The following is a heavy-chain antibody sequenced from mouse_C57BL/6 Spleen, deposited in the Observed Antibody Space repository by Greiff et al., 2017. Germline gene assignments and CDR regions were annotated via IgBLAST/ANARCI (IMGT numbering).Heavy chain of an antibody. CDR2: INPNNGGT. CDR1: GYTFTDYY. Sequence: EVQLQQSGPELVKPGASVKISCTASGYTFTDYYMNWVKQSHGQSLEWIGDINPNNGGTSYNQKFKGKATLTVDKSSSTAYMELRSLTSEDSAVXYCARTTVGYFDVWGTGTTVTVSS. J-gene: IGHJ1*03. V-gene: IGHV1-26*01. D-gene: IGHD1-1*01. CDR3: ARTTVGYFDV.